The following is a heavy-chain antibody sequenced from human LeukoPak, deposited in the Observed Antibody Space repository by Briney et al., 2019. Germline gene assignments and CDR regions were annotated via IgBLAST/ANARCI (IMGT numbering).Heavy chain of an antibody. CDR3: AKYTAVGVRWFDP. CDR1: GFTFNIYT. V-gene: IGHV3-23*01. D-gene: IGHD4-23*01. CDR2: MSGSGGSI. Sequence: PGGSLRLSCAASGFTFNIYTMNWVRQAPGKGLEWVSAMSGSGGSIYYADSVKGRLTISRDNSKNTLYLQMNSLRAEDTAVYYCAKYTAVGVRWFDPWGQGTLVTVSS. J-gene: IGHJ5*02.